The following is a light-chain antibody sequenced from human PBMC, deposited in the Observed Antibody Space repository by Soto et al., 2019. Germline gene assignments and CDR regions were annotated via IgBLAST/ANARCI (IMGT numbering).Light chain of an antibody. CDR2: WAS. CDR3: HQYYSTPYT. Sequence: DIVMTQSPDSLTVSLGERATINCKSSQSVLYTSNNKNYLAWFQQKPGQSPKLLMYWASTRASGVPDRFSGSGSGTDFTLTISRLQAEDVAVYYCHQYYSTPYTFGQGTQLEIK. CDR1: QSVLYTSNNKNY. J-gene: IGKJ2*01. V-gene: IGKV4-1*01.